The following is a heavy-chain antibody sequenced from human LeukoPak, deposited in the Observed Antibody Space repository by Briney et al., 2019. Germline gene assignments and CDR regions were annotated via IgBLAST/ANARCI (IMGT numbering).Heavy chain of an antibody. CDR1: GLSFSSYG. Sequence: PGGSLRLSWAASGLSFSSYGMHWVRQAPGKGLEWEAVISYDGSNKYYADSVKGRFTLSRDNSKNTLYLQMNSLRAKDTAVYYCAKGEGFVYWGQGTLVTVSS. V-gene: IGHV3-30*18. J-gene: IGHJ4*02. CDR3: AKGEGFVY. CDR2: ISYDGSNK.